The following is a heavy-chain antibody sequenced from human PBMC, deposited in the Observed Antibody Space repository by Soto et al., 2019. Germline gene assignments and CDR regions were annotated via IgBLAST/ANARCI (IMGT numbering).Heavy chain of an antibody. CDR1: GGSISSSSYY. J-gene: IGHJ4*02. V-gene: IGHV4-39*01. D-gene: IGHD6-19*01. CDR2: IYYSGST. CDR3: ASYSRIAVAGIDY. Sequence: QLQLQESGPGLVKPSETLSLTCTVSGGSISSSSYYWGWIRQPPGKGLEWIGSIYYSGSTYYNPSLKSRVTISVDTSKNQFSLKLSSVTAADTAVYYCASYSRIAVAGIDYWGQGTLVTVSS.